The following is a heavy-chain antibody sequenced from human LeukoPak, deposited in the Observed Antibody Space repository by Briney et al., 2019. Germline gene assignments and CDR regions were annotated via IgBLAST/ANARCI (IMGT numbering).Heavy chain of an antibody. D-gene: IGHD3-10*01. V-gene: IGHV3-74*01. CDR3: STGSGHAFDI. CDR1: GFTFSSYG. J-gene: IGHJ3*02. CDR2: INSDGSST. Sequence: GGCLRLSCAASGFTFSSYGMHWVRPVPGKGLVWVSRINSDGSSTSYADSVKGRFTISRDNAKNTLYVQMNSLRAEDTAVYYCSTGSGHAFDIWGRGTMVTVS.